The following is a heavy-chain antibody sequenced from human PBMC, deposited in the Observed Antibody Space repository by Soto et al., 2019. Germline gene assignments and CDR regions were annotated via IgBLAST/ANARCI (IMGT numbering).Heavy chain of an antibody. CDR1: GYTFTSYG. D-gene: IGHD2-8*01. V-gene: IGHV1-18*01. CDR3: ARDSVRXXXXXVCYQGYYYFAM. J-gene: IGHJ6*01. Sequence: QVQLVQSGAEVKNSGASVKVSCKASGYTFTSYGFSWVRQAPGQGLEWMGWISASNGNTNYAQKLQGRVTMTTDTSTGTAYMELRSLRSDDTATYYCARDSVRXXXXXVCYQGYYYFAM. CDR2: ISASNGNT.